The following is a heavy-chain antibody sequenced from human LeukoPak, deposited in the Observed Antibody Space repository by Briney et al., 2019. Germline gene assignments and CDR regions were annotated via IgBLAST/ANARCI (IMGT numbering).Heavy chain of an antibody. J-gene: IGHJ5*02. Sequence: SETLSLTCTVSGGPITNYYWSWSRQPPGKGLEWIAYIDYSGTTNYNPSLKSRVTISVDTSKNQFSLKLSSVTAADTAVYCCARMSSSWSWFDPWGQGTLVIVSS. V-gene: IGHV4-59*01. CDR2: IDYSGTT. CDR3: ARMSSSWSWFDP. D-gene: IGHD6-13*01. CDR1: GGPITNYY.